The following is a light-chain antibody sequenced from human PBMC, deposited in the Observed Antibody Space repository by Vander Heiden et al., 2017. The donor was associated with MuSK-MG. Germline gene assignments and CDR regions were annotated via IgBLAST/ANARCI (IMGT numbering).Light chain of an antibody. V-gene: IGKV1-5*03. CDR2: KAS. J-gene: IGKJ1*01. CDR1: QSISSW. CDR3: QQYNSHRWT. Sequence: QLTQSPSTLSASVGDRVTITCRASQSISSWLAWYQQKPGKAPKLLIYKASSLESGVPSRFSGSGSGTEFTLTISSLQPDDFATYYCQQYNSHRWTFGQGTKVDIK.